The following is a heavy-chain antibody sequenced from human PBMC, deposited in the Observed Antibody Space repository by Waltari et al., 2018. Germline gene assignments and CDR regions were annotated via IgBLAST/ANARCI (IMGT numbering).Heavy chain of an antibody. D-gene: IGHD6-19*01. J-gene: IGHJ4*02. CDR2: IIPNSGGT. Sequence: QVQLVQSGAEVKKPGSSVKVSCKASGGTFSSYAISWVRQAPGQGLEWMGGIIPNSGGTNYAQKFQGRVTMTRDTSKNQFSLKLSSVTAADTAVYYCARGQWLARLDYWGQGTLVTVSS. V-gene: IGHV1-69*05. CDR3: ARGQWLARLDY. CDR1: GGTFSSYA.